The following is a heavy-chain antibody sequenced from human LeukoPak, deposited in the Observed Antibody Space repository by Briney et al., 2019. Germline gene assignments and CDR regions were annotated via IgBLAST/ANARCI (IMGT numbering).Heavy chain of an antibody. CDR1: GYTFTSYA. V-gene: IGHV7-4-1*02. J-gene: IGHJ4*02. CDR2: INTNTGNP. CDR3: ARLPGSIAVAGTFWFPTRKEYYFDY. D-gene: IGHD6-19*01. Sequence: ASVKVSCKASGYTFTSYAMNWVRQAPGQGLEWMGWINTNTGNPTYAQGFTGRFVFSLDTSVSTAYLQISSLKAEDTAVYYCARLPGSIAVAGTFWFPTRKEYYFDYWGQGTLVTVSS.